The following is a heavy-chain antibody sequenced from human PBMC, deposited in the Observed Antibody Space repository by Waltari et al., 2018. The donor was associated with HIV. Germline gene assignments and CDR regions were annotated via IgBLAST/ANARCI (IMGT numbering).Heavy chain of an antibody. CDR2: KKQNGSEK. CDR1: GFNFSRYW. Sequence: EVQLVESGGGLVQPGGCLRLSCEASGFNFSRYWMRWVRQAPGKGLEWVANKKQNGSEKSYVDSVKGRFTISRDNAKNSLYLQMNSLMAEDTAVYYCARDVVVVADNWFDPWGQGTLVTVSS. J-gene: IGHJ5*02. CDR3: ARDVVVVADNWFDP. D-gene: IGHD2-15*01. V-gene: IGHV3-7*01.